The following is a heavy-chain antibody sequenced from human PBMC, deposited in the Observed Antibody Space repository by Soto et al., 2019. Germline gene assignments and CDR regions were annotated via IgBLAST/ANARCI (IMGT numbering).Heavy chain of an antibody. Sequence: QVQLVQSGAEVKKPGSSVKVSCKASGGTFSSYTISWVRQAPGQGLEWMGRIIPILGIANYAQKFQGRVTITAEKSTGTAYMELSSLRSEDTAVYYCARTLRGWLHHGGGVDYWGQGTLVTVSS. D-gene: IGHD5-12*01. CDR2: IIPILGIA. V-gene: IGHV1-69*02. CDR3: ARTLRGWLHHGGGVDY. J-gene: IGHJ4*02. CDR1: GGTFSSYT.